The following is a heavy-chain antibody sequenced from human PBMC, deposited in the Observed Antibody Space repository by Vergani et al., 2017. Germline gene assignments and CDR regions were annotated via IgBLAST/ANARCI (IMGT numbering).Heavy chain of an antibody. V-gene: IGHV4-61*02. J-gene: IGHJ3*02. CDR3: ARAYYDSSGYPPLDAFDI. Sequence: QVQLQESGPGLVTPSQTLSLPCTVSGGSLSSGSYYWSWLRQPAGKGLEWIGRIYTSGRPNYNPSLKSRVTISVDTSKNQFSLKLSSVTAADTAVYYCARAYYDSSGYPPLDAFDIWGQGTMVTVSS. CDR2: IYTSGRP. D-gene: IGHD3-22*01. CDR1: GGSLSSGSYY.